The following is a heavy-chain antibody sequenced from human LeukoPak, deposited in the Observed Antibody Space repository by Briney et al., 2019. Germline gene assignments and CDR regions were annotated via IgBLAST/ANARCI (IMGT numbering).Heavy chain of an antibody. CDR1: GYTFTGYY. V-gene: IGHV1-2*06. J-gene: IGHJ4*02. Sequence: ASVKVSCKASGYTFTGYYMHWVRQAPGQGLEWMGRINPNSGGTNYAQKFQGRVTMTRDTSISTAYMELSRLRSEDTAVYYCARHRDGWSVIDYWGQGTLVTVSS. D-gene: IGHD6-19*01. CDR3: ARHRDGWSVIDY. CDR2: INPNSGGT.